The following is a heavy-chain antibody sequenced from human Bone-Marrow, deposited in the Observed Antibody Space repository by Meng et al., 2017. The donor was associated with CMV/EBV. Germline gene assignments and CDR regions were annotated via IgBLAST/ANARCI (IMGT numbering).Heavy chain of an antibody. CDR1: GFTFDAYT. CDR2: ISWDGGST. D-gene: IGHD3-3*01. V-gene: IGHV3-43*01. J-gene: IGHJ4*02. CDR3: AKDFSLRFLEWLPQD. Sequence: VGSLRLHCQASGFTFDAYTMHWVRQAPGKGLEWVSLISWDGGSTYYADSVKGRFTISRDNSKNSLYLQMNSLRTEDTALYYCAKDFSLRFLEWLPQDWGQGTLVTVSS.